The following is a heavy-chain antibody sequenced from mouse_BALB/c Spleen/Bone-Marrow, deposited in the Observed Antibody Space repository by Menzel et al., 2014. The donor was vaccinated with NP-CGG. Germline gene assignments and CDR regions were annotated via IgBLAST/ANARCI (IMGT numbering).Heavy chain of an antibody. CDR1: GFDFSRYW. J-gene: IGHJ4*01. D-gene: IGHD2-3*01. Sequence: EVKLQESGGGLVQPGGSLKLSCAASGFDFSRYWMSWVRQAPGKGLEWIGEINPDSSTINYTPSLKDKFIISRDNAKDTLYLQMSKVRSEDTALYFCARPDGSPYAMDYWGQGTSVTVSS. V-gene: IGHV4-1*02. CDR3: ARPDGSPYAMDY. CDR2: INPDSSTI.